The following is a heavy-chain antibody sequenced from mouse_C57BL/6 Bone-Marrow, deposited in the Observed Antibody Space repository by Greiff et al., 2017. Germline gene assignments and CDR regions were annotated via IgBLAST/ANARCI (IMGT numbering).Heavy chain of an antibody. CDR3: TTGSTMVTSYLDY. J-gene: IGHJ2*01. D-gene: IGHD2-2*01. V-gene: IGHV14-4*01. CDR2: IDPENGDT. CDR1: GFNIKDDY. Sequence: EVKLMESGAELVRPGASVKLSCTASGFNIKDDYMHWVKQRPEQRLEWIGWIDPENGDTEYASKFQGTATITADTSSNTAYLQLSSLTSEDTAVYYGTTGSTMVTSYLDYWGQGTTLTVSS.